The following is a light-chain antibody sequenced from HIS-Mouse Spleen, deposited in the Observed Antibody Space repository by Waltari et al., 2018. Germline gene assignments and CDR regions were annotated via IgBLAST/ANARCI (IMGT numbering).Light chain of an antibody. Sequence: QSALTQPASVSGSPGQSITISCTGTSSDAGGYNDLSWYQQHPGKAPKPMIYDFSNRPSGVSNRFSGSKSGNTASLTISGLQAEDEADYYCSSYTSSSFNVVFGGGTKLTVL. J-gene: IGLJ2*01. CDR3: SSYTSSSFNVV. V-gene: IGLV2-14*03. CDR1: SSDAGGYND. CDR2: DFS.